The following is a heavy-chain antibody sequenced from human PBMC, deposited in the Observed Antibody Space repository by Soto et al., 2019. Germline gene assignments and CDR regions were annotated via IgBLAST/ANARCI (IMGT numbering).Heavy chain of an antibody. D-gene: IGHD3-10*01. CDR3: AIVDRIMVRESYYYYYYGMDV. Sequence: SETLSLTCAVYGGSFSGYYWSWIRQPPGKGLEWIGEINHSGSTNYNPSIKSRDTISVDTSKNQLSLKMRSVTAADTAVYYFAIVDRIMVRESYYYYYYGMDVWGRGTTVTVSS. J-gene: IGHJ6*02. CDR1: GGSFSGYY. CDR2: INHSGST. V-gene: IGHV4-34*01.